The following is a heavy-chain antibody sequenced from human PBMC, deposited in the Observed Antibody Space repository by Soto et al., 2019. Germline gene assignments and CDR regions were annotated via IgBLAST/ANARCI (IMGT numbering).Heavy chain of an antibody. J-gene: IGHJ3*02. CDR1: GYTLTELS. CDR2: FDPEDGET. D-gene: IGHD6-19*01. CDR3: ATAIAVAVGNVDAFDI. V-gene: IGHV1-24*01. Sequence: ASVKVSWKLSGYTLTELSMHWVRQAPGKGLEWMGGFDPEDGETIYAQKFQGRVTMTEDTSTDTAYMELSSLRSEDTAVYYCATAIAVAVGNVDAFDILGQGTMVTVSS.